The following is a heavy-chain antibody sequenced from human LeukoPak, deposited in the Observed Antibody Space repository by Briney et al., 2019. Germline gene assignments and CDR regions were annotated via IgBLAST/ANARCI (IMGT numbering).Heavy chain of an antibody. CDR2: INPNSGGT. CDR1: GYTFTGYY. V-gene: IGHV1-2*02. Sequence: ASVKVSCKASGYTFTGYYMHWVRQAPGQGLEWMGWINPNSGGTNYAQKFQGRVTMTRDTSISTAYMELSRLRSDDTAVYYCARMTTVTEYYFDYWGQGTLVAVSS. CDR3: ARMTTVTEYYFDY. J-gene: IGHJ4*02. D-gene: IGHD4-17*01.